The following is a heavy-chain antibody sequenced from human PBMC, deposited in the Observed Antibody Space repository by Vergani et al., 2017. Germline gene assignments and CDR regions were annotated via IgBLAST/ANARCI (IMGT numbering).Heavy chain of an antibody. CDR1: GFTFDDYA. Sequence: EVQLVESGGGLVQPGRSLRLSCAASGFTFDDYAMHWVRQAPGKGLEWGSGISWNSGSIGYADSVKGRFTISRDNAKNSLYLQMNSLRAEDTAFYYCAKDSRGDRAEYVQHWGQGTLVTVSS. J-gene: IGHJ1*01. CDR3: AKDSRGDRAEYVQH. D-gene: IGHD4-17*01. CDR2: ISWNSGSI. V-gene: IGHV3-9*01.